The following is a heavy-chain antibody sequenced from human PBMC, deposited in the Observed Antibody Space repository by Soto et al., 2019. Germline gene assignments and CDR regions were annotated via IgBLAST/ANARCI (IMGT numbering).Heavy chain of an antibody. V-gene: IGHV3-30*18. CDR3: AKEGSYYYGMDV. J-gene: IGHJ6*02. Sequence: GGSLRLSCAASGFTFSSYGMHWVRQAPGKGLEWVAVISYDGSNKYYADSVKGRFTISRDNSKNTLYLQMNSLRAEDTAVYYCAKEGSYYYGMDVWGQGTKVTVSS. CDR2: ISYDGSNK. CDR1: GFTFSSYG.